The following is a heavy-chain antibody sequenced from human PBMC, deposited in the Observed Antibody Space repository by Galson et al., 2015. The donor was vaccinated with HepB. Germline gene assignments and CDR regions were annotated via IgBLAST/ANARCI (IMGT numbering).Heavy chain of an antibody. CDR1: GGSISSSSYY. CDR3: ARVVTYYDFWSGSRFDY. J-gene: IGHJ4*02. D-gene: IGHD3-3*01. V-gene: IGHV4-39*07. CDR2: IYYSGST. Sequence: ETLSLTCTVPGGSISSSSYYWGWIRQPPGKGLERIGSIYYSGSTYYNPSLKSRVTISVDTSKNQFSLKLSSVTAADTAVYYCARVVTYYDFWSGSRFDYWGQGTLVTVSS.